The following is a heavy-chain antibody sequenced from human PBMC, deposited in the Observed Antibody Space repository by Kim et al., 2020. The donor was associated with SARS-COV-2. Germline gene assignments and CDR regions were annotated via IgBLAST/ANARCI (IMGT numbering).Heavy chain of an antibody. V-gene: IGHV3-48*03. J-gene: IGHJ4*02. CDR2: I. Sequence: IYYADTVKSRFTISRDNAKNSLYLQMNSLRAEDTAVYYCARVFDWFYFDYWGQGTLVTVSS. D-gene: IGHD3-9*01. CDR3: ARVFDWFYFDY.